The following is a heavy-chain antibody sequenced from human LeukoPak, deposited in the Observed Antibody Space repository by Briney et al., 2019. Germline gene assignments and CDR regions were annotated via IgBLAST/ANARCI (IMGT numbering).Heavy chain of an antibody. J-gene: IGHJ4*02. CDR3: ARGNYYGSGGFDY. V-gene: IGHV3-11*05. CDR1: GFTFSSYA. CDR2: ISSSSSYT. D-gene: IGHD3-10*01. Sequence: PGGSLRLSCAASGFTFSSYAMSWVRQAPGKGLEWVSYISSSSSYTNYADSVKGRFTISRDNAKNSLYLQMNSLRAEDTAVYYCARGNYYGSGGFDYWGQGTLVTVSS.